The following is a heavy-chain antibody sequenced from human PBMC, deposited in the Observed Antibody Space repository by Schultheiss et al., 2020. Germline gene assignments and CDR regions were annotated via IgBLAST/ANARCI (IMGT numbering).Heavy chain of an antibody. CDR2: ISGSGGST. D-gene: IGHD3-9*01. CDR3: ARNLHVLRYFDWTFDY. V-gene: IGHV3-23*01. J-gene: IGHJ4*02. CDR1: GFTFSSYW. Sequence: GGSLRLSCAASGFTFSSYWMTWVRQAPGKGLEWVSAISGSGGSTYYADSVKGRFTISRDNSKNTLYLQMNSPRAEDTAVYYCARNLHVLRYFDWTFDYWGQGTLVTVSS.